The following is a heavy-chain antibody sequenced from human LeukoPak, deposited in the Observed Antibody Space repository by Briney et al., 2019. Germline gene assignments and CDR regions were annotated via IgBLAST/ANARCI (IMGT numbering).Heavy chain of an antibody. CDR3: AKDMEYSSSSGWGNFQH. Sequence: GGSLRLSCAASGFTFDDYAMHWVRQAPGKGLEWVSGISWNSGSIGYADSVKGRFTTSRDNAKNSLYLQMNSLRAEDTAFYYCAKDMEYSSSSGWGNFQHWGQGTLVTVSS. J-gene: IGHJ1*01. V-gene: IGHV3-9*01. CDR1: GFTFDDYA. CDR2: ISWNSGSI. D-gene: IGHD6-6*01.